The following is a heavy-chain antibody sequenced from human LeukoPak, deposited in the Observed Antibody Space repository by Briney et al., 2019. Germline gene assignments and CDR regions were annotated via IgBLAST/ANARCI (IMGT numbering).Heavy chain of an antibody. Sequence: PGGSLRLSCAASGFTVSSSYMTWVRQAPGKGLEWVSVIYSGGSTHYAGSVKGRFTISRDNSKNTVYLQMNSLRAEDTAVYYCARSVAVVTATFGYWGQGTLVTVSS. CDR3: ARSVAVVTATFGY. D-gene: IGHD2-15*01. CDR2: IYSGGST. V-gene: IGHV3-66*01. J-gene: IGHJ4*02. CDR1: GFTVSSSY.